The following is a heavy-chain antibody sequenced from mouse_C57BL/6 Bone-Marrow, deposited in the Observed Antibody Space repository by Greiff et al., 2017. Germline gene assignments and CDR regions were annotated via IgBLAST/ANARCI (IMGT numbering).Heavy chain of an antibody. CDR1: GFTFNTYA. Sequence: EVQRVESGGGLVQPKGSLKLSCAASGFTFNTYAMHWVRQAPGKGLEWVACLRSKSSNYATYYADSVKDRFTISRDDSQSMLYLQMNNLKTEDTAVYYCVGLWFAYWGQGTLVTVSA. J-gene: IGHJ3*01. CDR2: LRSKSSNYAT. V-gene: IGHV10-3*01. CDR3: VGLWFAY.